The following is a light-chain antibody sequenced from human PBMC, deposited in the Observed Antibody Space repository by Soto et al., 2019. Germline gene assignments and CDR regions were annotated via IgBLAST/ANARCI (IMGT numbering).Light chain of an antibody. CDR3: SSYAGSNNLI. V-gene: IGLV2-8*01. CDR1: SSDVGGYSY. J-gene: IGLJ2*01. Sequence: QPVLTQPPSASGSPGQSVTISCTGTSSDVGGYSYVSWYQQHPGKAPKLMIYEVTKRPSGVPNRFSGSKSGNTASLTVSGLQVEDESDYYCSSYAGSNNLIFGGGTKLTVL. CDR2: EVT.